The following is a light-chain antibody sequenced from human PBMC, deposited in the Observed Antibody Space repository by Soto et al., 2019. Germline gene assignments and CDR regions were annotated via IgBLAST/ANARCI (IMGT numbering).Light chain of an antibody. CDR3: QQTYTSRPWT. Sequence: DIQMTQSPSSLSASVGDRVTITCRAGQGISNQLNWYQQKPGKAPKLLIYAASSLQSGVPSRFSGSGSGTDFTLTISSLQPEDFATYYCQQTYTSRPWTFGRGTKVDIK. J-gene: IGKJ1*01. CDR1: QGISNQ. V-gene: IGKV1-39*01. CDR2: AAS.